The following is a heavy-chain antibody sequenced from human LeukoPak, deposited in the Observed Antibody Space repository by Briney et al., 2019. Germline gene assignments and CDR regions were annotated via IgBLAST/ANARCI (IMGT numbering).Heavy chain of an antibody. D-gene: IGHD2-2*01. J-gene: IGHJ5*02. CDR1: GGSISSSSYY. V-gene: IGHV4-39*02. Sequence: PSETLSLTCTVSGGSISSSSYYWGWIRQPPGKGLEWIGSIYYSGSTYYNPSLKSRVTISVDTSKNQFSLKLSSVTAADTAVYYCARDRAGYCSSTSCLNWFDPWGQGTLVTVSS. CDR3: ARDRAGYCSSTSCLNWFDP. CDR2: IYYSGST.